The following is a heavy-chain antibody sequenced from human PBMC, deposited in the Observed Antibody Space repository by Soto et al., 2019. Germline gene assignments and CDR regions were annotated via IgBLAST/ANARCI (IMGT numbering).Heavy chain of an antibody. CDR3: AREGVVVVAANQNWFDP. Sequence: GGSLRLSCAASGFTFSSYSMNWVRQAPGKGLEWVSYISSSSTIYYADSVKGRFTISRDNAKNSLYLQMNSLRDEDTAVYYCAREGVVVVAANQNWFDPWGQGTLVTVSS. J-gene: IGHJ5*02. V-gene: IGHV3-48*02. D-gene: IGHD2-15*01. CDR1: GFTFSSYS. CDR2: ISSSSTI.